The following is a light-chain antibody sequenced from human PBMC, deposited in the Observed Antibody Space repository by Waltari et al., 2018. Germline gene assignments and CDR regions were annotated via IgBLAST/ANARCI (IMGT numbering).Light chain of an antibody. V-gene: IGKV2-28*01. Sequence: EIVLTQSPLSLPVTPGEPASISCRSSQSLLHSNGYNYFDWYLQKSGQSPQLLIYLGSSRASGVPDRFSGSGSGTEFTLKISRVEAGDVGVYFCMQALQTPTFGQGTKV. CDR1: QSLLHSNGYNY. J-gene: IGKJ1*01. CDR3: MQALQTPT. CDR2: LGS.